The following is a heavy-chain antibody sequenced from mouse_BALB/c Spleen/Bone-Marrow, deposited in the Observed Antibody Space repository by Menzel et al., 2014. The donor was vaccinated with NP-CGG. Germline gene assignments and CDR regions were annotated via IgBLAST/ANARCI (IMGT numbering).Heavy chain of an antibody. V-gene: IGHV1-20*02. J-gene: IGHJ2*01. CDR2: INPYNGDT. D-gene: IGHD1-1*01. CDR1: GYSFTGYF. CDR3: ARSGYYGSSYFDY. Sequence: EVKLMESGPELVKPGASVKISCKASGYSFTGYFMNWVMQSHGKSLEWIGRINPYNGDTFYNQKFKGKATLTVDKSSSTAHMELRSLASEDSAVYYCARSGYYGSSYFDYWGQGTPLTVSS.